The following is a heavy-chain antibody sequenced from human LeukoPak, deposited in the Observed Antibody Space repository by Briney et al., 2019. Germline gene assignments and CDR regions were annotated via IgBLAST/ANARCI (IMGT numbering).Heavy chain of an antibody. CDR2: IYYSGST. CDR1: GGSISSYY. V-gene: IGHV4-59*01. CDR3: ARVDYDSSGYYYNY. Sequence: TSETLSLTCTVSGGSISSYYWSWVRRPPGKGLEWIGYIYYSGSTNYNPSLKSRVTISVDTSKNQFSLKLSSVTAADTAVYYCARVDYDSSGYYYNYWGQGTLVTVSS. J-gene: IGHJ4*02. D-gene: IGHD3-22*01.